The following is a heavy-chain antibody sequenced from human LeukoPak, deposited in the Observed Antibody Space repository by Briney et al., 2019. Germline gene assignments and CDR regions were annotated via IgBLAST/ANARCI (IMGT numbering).Heavy chain of an antibody. D-gene: IGHD3-16*02. V-gene: IGHV3-30*02. J-gene: IGHJ4*02. Sequence: GGSLRLSCAASGFTFSSYGMHWVRQAPGKGLEGVAFIRYDGSNKYYADSVKGRFTISRDNSKNTLYLQMNSLRAEDTAVYYCAKESGVWGSYRFFDYWGQGTLVTVSS. CDR1: GFTFSSYG. CDR2: IRYDGSNK. CDR3: AKESGVWGSYRFFDY.